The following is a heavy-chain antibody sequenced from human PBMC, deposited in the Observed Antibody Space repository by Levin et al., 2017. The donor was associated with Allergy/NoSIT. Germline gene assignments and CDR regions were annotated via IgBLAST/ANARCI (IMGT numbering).Heavy chain of an antibody. J-gene: IGHJ4*02. Sequence: GGSLRLSCAASGFTFSSYAMSWVRQAPGTGLEWVSAISGSGGSTFYADSVKGRFTISRDNSKNTLYLQMNSLRAEDTAVYYCAKRRGSSPGGSYSVADYWGQGTLVTVSS. D-gene: IGHD1-26*01. V-gene: IGHV3-23*01. CDR2: ISGSGGST. CDR1: GFTFSSYA. CDR3: AKRRGSSPGGSYSVADY.